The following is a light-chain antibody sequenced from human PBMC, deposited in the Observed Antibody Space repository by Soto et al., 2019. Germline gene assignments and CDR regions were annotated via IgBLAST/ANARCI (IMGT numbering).Light chain of an antibody. J-gene: IGKJ1*01. CDR2: DAS. V-gene: IGKV3-11*01. Sequence: EIVLTQSPATLSLSPGERATLSCRASQSVGSSLAWYQQKPGQAPRLLIYDASKRAIGIPARFSGSGSGPDFTLTVSSLEPEDFAVYYCHQRATWWTFGQGTKVEIK. CDR3: HQRATWWT. CDR1: QSVGSS.